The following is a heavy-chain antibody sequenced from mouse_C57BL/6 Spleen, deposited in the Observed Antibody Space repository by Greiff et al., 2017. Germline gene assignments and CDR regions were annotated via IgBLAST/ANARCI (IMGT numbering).Heavy chain of an antibody. J-gene: IGHJ4*01. CDR1: GYTFTDYY. D-gene: IGHD2-3*01. CDR2: INPCNGGT. V-gene: IGHV1-19*01. Sequence: VQLQQSGPVLVKPGASVKMSCKASGYTFTDYYMNWVKQSHGKSLEWIGVINPCNGGTSYNQKFKGKATLTVDKSSSTAYMELNSLTSEDSAVYYCARSDYDASNYAMDYWGQGTSVTVSS. CDR3: ARSDYDASNYAMDY.